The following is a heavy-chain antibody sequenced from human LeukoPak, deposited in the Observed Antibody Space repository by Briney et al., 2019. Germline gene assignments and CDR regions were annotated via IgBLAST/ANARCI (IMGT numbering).Heavy chain of an antibody. V-gene: IGHV3-30*02. CDR2: IRYDGSNK. D-gene: IGHD6-19*01. Sequence: GGSLRLSCAASGFTFSSYGMHWVRQAPGKGLEWVAFIRYDGSNKYYADSVKGRFTISRDNSKNTLYLQMNSLRAEDTAVYYCAPPPSIAVAGTIVDFDYWGQGTLVTVSS. CDR1: GFTFSSYG. CDR3: APPPSIAVAGTIVDFDY. J-gene: IGHJ4*02.